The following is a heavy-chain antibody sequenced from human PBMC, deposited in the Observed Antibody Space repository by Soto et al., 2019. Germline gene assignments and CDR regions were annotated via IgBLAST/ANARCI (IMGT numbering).Heavy chain of an antibody. V-gene: IGHV3-21*01. J-gene: IGHJ4*02. D-gene: IGHD3-10*01. CDR2: ISSSSSYI. CDR3: ARDTLWGMVRGVITPY. Sequence: GGSLRLSCAASGFTFSSYSMNWVRQAPGKGLEWVSSISSSSSYIYYADSVKGRFTISRDNAKNSLYLQMNSLRAEDTAVYYCARDTLWGMVRGVITPYWGQGTLVTVSS. CDR1: GFTFSSYS.